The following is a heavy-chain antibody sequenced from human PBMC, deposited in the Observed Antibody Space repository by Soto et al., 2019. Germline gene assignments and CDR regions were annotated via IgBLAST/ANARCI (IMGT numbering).Heavy chain of an antibody. J-gene: IGHJ4*02. Sequence: SLRLSCAASGFTFSSYAMSWVRQAPGKGLEWVSAIIGSGGSTYYADSVKGRFTISRDNSKNTLYLQMNSLRAEDTAVYYCAKGMGDGLRNPDYWGQGTLVTVSS. CDR1: GFTFSSYA. V-gene: IGHV3-23*01. D-gene: IGHD4-17*01. CDR3: AKGMGDGLRNPDY. CDR2: IIGSGGST.